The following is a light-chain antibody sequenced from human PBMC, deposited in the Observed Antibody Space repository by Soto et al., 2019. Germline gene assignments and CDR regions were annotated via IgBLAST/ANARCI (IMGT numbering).Light chain of an antibody. Sequence: DIQMTQSPSTLSASVGDRVTITCRASQTISSWLAWYQQKPGKAPKLLIYDASSLESGVPSMFSGSGSVTEFTLTNSSLQPDDSATYYCQRYNSYGTFGQVTMVDIK. CDR1: QTISSW. V-gene: IGKV1-5*01. J-gene: IGKJ1*01. CDR2: DAS. CDR3: QRYNSYGT.